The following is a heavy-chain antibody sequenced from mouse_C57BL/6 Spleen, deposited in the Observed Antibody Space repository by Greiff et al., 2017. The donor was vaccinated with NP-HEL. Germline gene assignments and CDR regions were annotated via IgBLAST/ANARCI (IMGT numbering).Heavy chain of an antibody. V-gene: IGHV2-5*01. J-gene: IGHJ4*01. CDR2: IWRGGST. Sequence: QVQLQQSGPGLVQPSQSLSITCTVSGFSLTSYGVHWVRQSPGKGLEWLGVIWRGGSTDYNAAFMSRLSITKDNSKSQVFFKMNSLQADDTAIYYCAKKGGDYSKLDYAMDYWGQGTSVTVSS. CDR3: AKKGGDYSKLDYAMDY. D-gene: IGHD2-5*01. CDR1: GFSLTSYG.